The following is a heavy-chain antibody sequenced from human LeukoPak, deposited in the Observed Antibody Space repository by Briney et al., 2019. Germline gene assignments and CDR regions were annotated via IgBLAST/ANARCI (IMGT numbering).Heavy chain of an antibody. CDR1: GGSISSYY. J-gene: IGHJ4*02. V-gene: IGHV4-4*07. Sequence: SETLSLTCTVSGGSISSYYWSWIRQPAGKGLEWIGRIYTSGSTNYNPSLKSRVTMSVDTSKNQFSLKPSSVTAADTAVYYCASSDLEWGFGEFPFDYWGQGTLVTVSS. CDR3: ASSDLEWGFGEFPFDY. D-gene: IGHD3-10*01. CDR2: IYTSGST.